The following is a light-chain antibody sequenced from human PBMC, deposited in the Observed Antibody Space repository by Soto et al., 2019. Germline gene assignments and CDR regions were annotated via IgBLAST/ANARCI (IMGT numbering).Light chain of an antibody. CDR1: QTIHTY. J-gene: IGKJ1*01. CDR3: QQSYSTPQT. CDR2: STS. Sequence: DIQMTQSPSSLSASVGDRVTITCRASQTIHTYSNWYPQKPWQAPQLLIYSTSPLRTGVPSRFSGSGSGREFTLTISTLQPEDSASYFCQQSYSTPQTFGQGTTVEIK. V-gene: IGKV1-39*01.